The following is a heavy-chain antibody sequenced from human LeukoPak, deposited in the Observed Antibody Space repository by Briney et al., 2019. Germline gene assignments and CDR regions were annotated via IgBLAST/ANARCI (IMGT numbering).Heavy chain of an antibody. D-gene: IGHD3-3*01. Sequence: GESLKISFNGPGYSFTRYWVGWVRQVPGKGPEWMGNIYPGDSEIRYSPSFQGPVTISADKSISTAYLQWGSLKASDTAMYYCARTAKYYDFCSGYLYFDYWGQGTLVTVSS. CDR1: GYSFTRYW. CDR2: IYPGDSEI. J-gene: IGHJ4*02. CDR3: ARTAKYYDFCSGYLYFDY. V-gene: IGHV5-51*01.